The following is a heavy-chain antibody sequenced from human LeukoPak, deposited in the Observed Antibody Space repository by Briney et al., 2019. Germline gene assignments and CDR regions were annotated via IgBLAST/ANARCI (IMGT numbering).Heavy chain of an antibody. D-gene: IGHD2-21*02. J-gene: IGHJ4*02. V-gene: IGHV1-8*01. Sequence: GASVKVSCKASGYTFTSYDINWVRQATGQGLEWMGWMNPNSGNTGYAQKFQGRVTMTRNASMSTAYMELSSLRSEDTAVYYCARADCGGDCYSDYWGQGTLVTVSS. CDR2: MNPNSGNT. CDR1: GYTFTSYD. CDR3: ARADCGGDCYSDY.